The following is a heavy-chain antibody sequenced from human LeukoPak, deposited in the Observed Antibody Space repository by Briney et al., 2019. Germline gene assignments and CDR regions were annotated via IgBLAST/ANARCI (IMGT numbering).Heavy chain of an antibody. V-gene: IGHV3-74*01. CDR2: ISSDGSKA. D-gene: IGHD6-6*01. CDR1: GFRFNTYW. J-gene: IGHJ4*02. CDR3: AKGQSTIATRSFDS. Sequence: PGGSLRLSCAASGFRFNTYWMHWVRQAPGEGLVWVSLISSDGSKALYADSVQGRFTISRDNAKNTLFLQMNSLRAEDTAVYYCAKGQSTIATRSFDSWGQGTLVTVSS.